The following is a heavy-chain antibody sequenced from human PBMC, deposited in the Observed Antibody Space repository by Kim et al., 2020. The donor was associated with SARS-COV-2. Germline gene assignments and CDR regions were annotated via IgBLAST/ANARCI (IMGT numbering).Heavy chain of an antibody. Sequence: KGLEWIGEINHSRSTNSNPSLKSRVTISVDTSKNQFSLKLSSVTAADTAVYYCARGRRDYYGSGSPLDYWGQGTLVTVSS. J-gene: IGHJ4*02. CDR2: INHSRST. D-gene: IGHD3-10*01. CDR3: ARGRRDYYGSGSPLDY. V-gene: IGHV4-34*01.